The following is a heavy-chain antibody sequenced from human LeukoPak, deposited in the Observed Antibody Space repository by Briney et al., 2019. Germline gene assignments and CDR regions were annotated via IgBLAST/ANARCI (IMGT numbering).Heavy chain of an antibody. D-gene: IGHD3-9*01. Sequence: GASVKVSCKASGYTFTSYDINWVRQATGQGLEWMGWMNPNSGNTGYAQKFQGRVTMTRNTSISTAYMELSSLRSEDTAVYYCARAAAHYDILTGYYHPQAFDIWGQGTMVTVSS. V-gene: IGHV1-8*01. CDR3: ARAAAHYDILTGYYHPQAFDI. CDR1: GYTFTSYD. CDR2: MNPNSGNT. J-gene: IGHJ3*02.